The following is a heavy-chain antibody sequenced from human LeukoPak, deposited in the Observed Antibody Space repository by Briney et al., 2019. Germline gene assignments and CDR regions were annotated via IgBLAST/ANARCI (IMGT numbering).Heavy chain of an antibody. CDR3: ARGSAAAGQEFDY. CDR2: IYYSGST. D-gene: IGHD6-13*01. J-gene: IGHJ4*02. Sequence: SETLSLTYTVSGGSISSYYWSWIRQPPGKGLEWIGYIYYSGSTNYNPSLKSRVTISVDTSKNQFSLKLSSVTAADTAVYYCARGSAAAGQEFDYWGQGTLVTVSS. CDR1: GGSISSYY. V-gene: IGHV4-59*01.